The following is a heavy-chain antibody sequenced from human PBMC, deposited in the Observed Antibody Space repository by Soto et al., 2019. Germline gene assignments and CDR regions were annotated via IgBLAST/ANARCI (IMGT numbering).Heavy chain of an antibody. Sequence: QVQLQESGPGLVKPSESLSLTCNVSGGSTTGRTYQWAWIRQPPGKVLEWIGTIYYSGNTYYNPYLKSRITLSVDTSRNKFCLRLTSVTAADAGVYYCARGFCSGNCYPEGEGWFDPWGQGTLVTVSS. D-gene: IGHD2-8*02. V-gene: IGHV4-39*01. CDR3: ARGFCSGNCYPEGEGWFDP. CDR1: GGSTTGRTYQ. J-gene: IGHJ5*02. CDR2: IYYSGNT.